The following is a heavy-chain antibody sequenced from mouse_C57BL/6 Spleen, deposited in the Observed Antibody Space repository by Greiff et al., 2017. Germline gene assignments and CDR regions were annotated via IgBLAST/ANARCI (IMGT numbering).Heavy chain of an antibody. CDR1: GYTFTSYW. CDR2: IDPSDSET. J-gene: IGHJ4*01. V-gene: IGHV1-52*01. Sequence: QVQLQQPGAELVRPGSSVKLSCKASGYTFTSYWLHWVKQRPIQGLEWIGNIDPSDSETHYNQKFKDKATLTVDKSSSTAYMQLSSLTSEDSAVYYCARYYYGPYYYAMDYWGQGTSVTVSS. D-gene: IGHD1-1*01. CDR3: ARYYYGPYYYAMDY.